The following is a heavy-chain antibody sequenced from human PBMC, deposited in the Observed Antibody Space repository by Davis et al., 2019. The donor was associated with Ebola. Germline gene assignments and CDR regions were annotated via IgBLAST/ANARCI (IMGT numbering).Heavy chain of an antibody. CDR2: IYYSGST. CDR1: GGSISSYY. CDR3: AGGRFLEWLFDY. V-gene: IGHV4-59*01. D-gene: IGHD3-3*01. Sequence: MPSETLSLTCTVSGGSISSYYWSWIRQPPGKGLEWIGYIYYSGSTNYNPSLKSRATISVDTSKNQFSLKLSSVTAADTAVYYCAGGRFLEWLFDYWGQGTLVTVSS. J-gene: IGHJ4*02.